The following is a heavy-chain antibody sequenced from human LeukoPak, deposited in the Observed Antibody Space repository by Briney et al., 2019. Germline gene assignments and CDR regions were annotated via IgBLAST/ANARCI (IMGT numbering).Heavy chain of an antibody. D-gene: IGHD6-13*01. CDR1: GGSVSRDTAW. CDR3: ARDRGGSSGYSFDN. V-gene: IGHV6-1*01. CDR2: TYYGCKGYN. J-gene: IGHJ4*02. Sequence: SPALLLPFCIAGGSVSRDTAWWYWSRPSASGRLEWLGRTYYGCKGYNDYAGSGQSRLTINPDTSKNQYSLQLNSVAPEDTAVYYCARDRGGSSGYSFDNWGQGSLVTVSS.